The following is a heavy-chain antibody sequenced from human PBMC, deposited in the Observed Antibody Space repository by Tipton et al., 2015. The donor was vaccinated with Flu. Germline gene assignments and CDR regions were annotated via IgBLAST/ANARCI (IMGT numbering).Heavy chain of an antibody. D-gene: IGHD3-16*01. CDR1: GFTFSTYN. CDR3: ARDRGGGSTLYGMDV. Sequence: SLRLSCAASGFTFSTYNMNWVRQAPGKGLEWVSSIGPSSSYLYYADSMRGRFTISRDNAKNSLFLHTNSLRAEDTAVYYCARDRGGGSTLYGMDVWGQGTTVTVSS. J-gene: IGHJ6*01. V-gene: IGHV3-21*01. CDR2: IGPSSSYL.